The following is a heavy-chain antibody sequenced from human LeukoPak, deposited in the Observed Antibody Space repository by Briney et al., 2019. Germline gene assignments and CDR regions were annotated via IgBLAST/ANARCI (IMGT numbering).Heavy chain of an antibody. CDR1: GFTFSSYA. V-gene: IGHV3-30*01. CDR3: ARDSPQYCSSTSCYDY. D-gene: IGHD2-2*01. J-gene: IGHJ4*02. CDR2: ISYDGSNK. Sequence: PERSLRLSCAASGFTFSSYAMHWVRQAPGKGLEWVAVISYDGSNKYYADSVKGRFTISRDNSKNTLYLQMNSLRAEDTAVYYCARDSPQYCSSTSCYDYWGQGTLVTVSS.